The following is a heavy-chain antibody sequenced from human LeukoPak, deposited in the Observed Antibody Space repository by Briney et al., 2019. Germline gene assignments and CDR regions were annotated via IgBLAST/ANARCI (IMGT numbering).Heavy chain of an antibody. J-gene: IGHJ4*02. CDR1: GFTFSSYV. CDR3: ARVPVAGTSEFDY. Sequence: GGSLRLSCAASGFTFSSYVMSWVRQAPGKGLEWVANIKRDGSEKYYVDSVKGRFIISRDNAKNSLYLQMNSLRAEDTAVYYCARVPVAGTSEFDYWGQGTLVTVSS. V-gene: IGHV3-7*01. CDR2: IKRDGSEK. D-gene: IGHD6-19*01.